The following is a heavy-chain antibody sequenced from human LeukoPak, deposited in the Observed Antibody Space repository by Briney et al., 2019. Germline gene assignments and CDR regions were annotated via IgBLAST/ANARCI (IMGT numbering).Heavy chain of an antibody. Sequence: AETLSLTCTVSGVSFSNYYWSWIRQSPGKGLEWIGYIYHTGSANYSPSLKSRVSISIDTSKSQFSLRLISVTAADTAVYYCARRTSSNYVDYWGQGTLVIVSS. J-gene: IGHJ4*01. CDR3: ARRTSSNYVDY. CDR2: IYHTGSA. CDR1: GVSFSNYY. V-gene: IGHV4-59*01. D-gene: IGHD4-11*01.